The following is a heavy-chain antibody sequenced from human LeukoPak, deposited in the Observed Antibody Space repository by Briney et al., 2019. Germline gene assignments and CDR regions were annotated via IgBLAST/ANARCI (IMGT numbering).Heavy chain of an antibody. D-gene: IGHD3-22*01. J-gene: IGHJ4*02. Sequence: GESLKISCKGSGYNFTSYWIGWVRQMPGKGLEWMGIIYPGDSDTRYSPSFQGQVTISADKSISTAYLQWSSLKASDTAMYYCARALVGYYDSSAHFDIWGQGTLVTVSS. CDR1: GYNFTSYW. CDR2: IYPGDSDT. V-gene: IGHV5-51*01. CDR3: ARALVGYYDSSAHFDI.